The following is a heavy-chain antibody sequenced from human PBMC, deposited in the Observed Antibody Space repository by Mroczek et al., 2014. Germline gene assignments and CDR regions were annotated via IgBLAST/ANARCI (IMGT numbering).Heavy chain of an antibody. V-gene: IGHV4-31*03. J-gene: IGHJ6*03. CDR3: ARAGPSHYYYYMDV. CDR2: IYYSGST. CDR1: GGSISSGGYY. Sequence: QVQLQQWGPGLVKPSQTLSLTCTVSGGSISSGGYYWSWIRQHPGKGLEWIGYIYYSGSTYYNPSLKSRVTISVDTSKNQFSLKLSSVTAADTAVYYCARAGPSHYYYYMDVWGKGTTVTVSS.